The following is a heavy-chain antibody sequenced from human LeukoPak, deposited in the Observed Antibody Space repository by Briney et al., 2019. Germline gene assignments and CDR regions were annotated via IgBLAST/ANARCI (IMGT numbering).Heavy chain of an antibody. D-gene: IGHD3-9*01. J-gene: IGHJ4*02. CDR3: ARVDDDILTGYPTDFDY. V-gene: IGHV3-7*04. CDR2: IRQDGTEK. CDR1: GFTFNAYW. Sequence: GGSLRLSCAASGFTFNAYWMSWVRQAPGKGLEWVANIRQDGTEKYYVDSVKGRFTISRDNAKRSLYLQMNSLRAEDTAVYYCARVDDDILTGYPTDFDYWGQGTLVAVSS.